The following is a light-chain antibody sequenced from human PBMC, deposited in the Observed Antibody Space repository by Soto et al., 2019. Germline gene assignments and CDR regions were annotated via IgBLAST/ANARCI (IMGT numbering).Light chain of an antibody. CDR3: CSYTRSGTLI. J-gene: IGLJ1*01. CDR2: DVS. CDR1: SSDIGDYNY. V-gene: IGLV2-14*01. Sequence: QSLLTKPSSGSGSPGQSITISSVGTSSDIGDYNYVSWYQQHPGKVPKVIIYDVSNRPSGVSYRFSGTKSGNTASLTVSGLQAEDEADYYCCSYTRSGTLIFGTGTKVTVL.